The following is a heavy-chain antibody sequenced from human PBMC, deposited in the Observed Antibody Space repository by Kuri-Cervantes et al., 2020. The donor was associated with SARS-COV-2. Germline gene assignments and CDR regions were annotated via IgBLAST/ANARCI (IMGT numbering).Heavy chain of an antibody. CDR1: GFTFSSYS. D-gene: IGHD1-1*01. CDR3: ARGETGLGNDY. J-gene: IGHJ4*02. V-gene: IGHV3-21*01. Sequence: GESLKISCADSGFTFSSYSMNWVRQAPGKGLEWVSYISSSSSYIYYADSLKGRFTISRDNAKNSLYLQMNSLRAEDTAVYYCARGETGLGNDYWGQGTLVTVSS. CDR2: ISSSSSYI.